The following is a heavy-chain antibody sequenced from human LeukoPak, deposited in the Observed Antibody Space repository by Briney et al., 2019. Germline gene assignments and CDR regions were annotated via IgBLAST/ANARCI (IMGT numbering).Heavy chain of an antibody. V-gene: IGHV3-30*03. J-gene: IGHJ4*02. CDR1: GFTFNTYG. CDR3: AIGLGYCSGGSCYS. Sequence: GGSLRLSCAASGFTFNTYGMHWVRQAPGKGLEWVAVISYDGSNKYYADSVKGRFTISRDNSKNTLYLQMNSLRAEDTAVYYCAIGLGYCSGGSCYSWGQGTLVTVSS. CDR2: ISYDGSNK. D-gene: IGHD2-15*01.